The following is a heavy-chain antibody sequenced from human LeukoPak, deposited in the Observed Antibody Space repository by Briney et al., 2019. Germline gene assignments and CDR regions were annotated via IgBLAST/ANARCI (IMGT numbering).Heavy chain of an antibody. Sequence: GGSLRLSCAASGFTFSSYWMSWVRQAPGKGLEWVANIKQDGSEKYYVDSVKGRFTISRDNAKNSLYLQMNSLRAGDTAVYYCARVGIVGANHDAFDIWGQGTMVTVSS. D-gene: IGHD1-26*01. CDR1: GFTFSSYW. CDR2: IKQDGSEK. CDR3: ARVGIVGANHDAFDI. J-gene: IGHJ3*02. V-gene: IGHV3-7*01.